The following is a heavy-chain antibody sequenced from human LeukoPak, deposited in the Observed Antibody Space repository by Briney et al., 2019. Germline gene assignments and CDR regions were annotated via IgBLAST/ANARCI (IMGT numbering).Heavy chain of an antibody. J-gene: IGHJ6*02. CDR2: INPSGGST. V-gene: IGHV1-46*01. Sequence: ASVKVSCKASGYTFTSYYMHWVRQAPGQGLEWMGIINPSGGSTSYAQKFQGRVTMTRDTSTSTVYMELSSLRSEDTAVYYCARGFPDIFADYYYGMDVWGQGTTVTVSS. CDR1: GYTFTSYY. D-gene: IGHD3-3*02. CDR3: ARGFPDIFADYYYGMDV.